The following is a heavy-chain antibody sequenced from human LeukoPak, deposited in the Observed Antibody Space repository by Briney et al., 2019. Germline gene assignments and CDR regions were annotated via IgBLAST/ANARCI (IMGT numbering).Heavy chain of an antibody. V-gene: IGHV3-48*03. D-gene: IGHD2-2*01. CDR2: ISSSGSTI. CDR1: GFTFSTYE. CDR3: ARGPLHVVVPAATWFDP. J-gene: IGHJ5*02. Sequence: PGGSLRLSCAASGFTFSTYEMNWVCQAPGKGLEWVSYISSSGSTIYYADSVKGRFTISRDNAKNSLYLQMNSLGAEDTAVYYCARGPLHVVVPAATWFDPWGQGILVTVSS.